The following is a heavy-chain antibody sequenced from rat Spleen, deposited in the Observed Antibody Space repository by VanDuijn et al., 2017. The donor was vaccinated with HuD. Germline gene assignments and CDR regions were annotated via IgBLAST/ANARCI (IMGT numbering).Heavy chain of an antibody. CDR1: GFTFSDYY. V-gene: IGHV5-7*01. D-gene: IGHD5-1*01. CDR3: ASRTGNWFAY. Sequence: EVQLMESGGGLVRPGRSLKLSCVASGFTFSDYYMAWVRQAPTKGLEWVATINYDGRSTYYRDSVKGRFTISRNNAKSTLYLQMDSLKSEDTATYYCASRTGNWFAYWGQGTLVTVSS. J-gene: IGHJ3*01. CDR2: INYDGRST.